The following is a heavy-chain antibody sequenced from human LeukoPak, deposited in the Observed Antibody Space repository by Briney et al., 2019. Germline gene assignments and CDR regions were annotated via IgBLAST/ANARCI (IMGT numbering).Heavy chain of an antibody. CDR1: GFTFSDYY. CDR3: AKSRGFLEWLLWVDY. CDR2: ISGSGGST. J-gene: IGHJ4*02. V-gene: IGHV3-23*01. D-gene: IGHD3-3*01. Sequence: GGSLRLSCAASGFTFSDYYMSWVRQAPGKGLEWVSAISGSGGSTYYADSVKGRFTISRDNSKNTLYLQMNSLRAEDTAVYYCAKSRGFLEWLLWVDYWGQGTLVTVSS.